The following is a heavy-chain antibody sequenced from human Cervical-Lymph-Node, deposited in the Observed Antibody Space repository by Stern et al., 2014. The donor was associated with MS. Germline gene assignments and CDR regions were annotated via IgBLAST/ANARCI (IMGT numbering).Heavy chain of an antibody. CDR3: ARGRSGGVDASDM. V-gene: IGHV3-30-3*01. CDR2: IIFDGSDK. J-gene: IGHJ3*02. Sequence: VKLVESGGGVVQPGRSLRLSFAASGFTFSSFAMHWVRQAPGKGLEWVALIIFDGSDKYYAYSVKGRFTISRDNSKNTMYLQMSSLRAEDTAVYYCARGRSGGVDASDMWGQGTMVTVSS. CDR1: GFTFSSFA. D-gene: IGHD2-8*02.